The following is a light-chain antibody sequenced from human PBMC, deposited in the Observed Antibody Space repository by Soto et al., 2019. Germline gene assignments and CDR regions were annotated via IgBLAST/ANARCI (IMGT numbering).Light chain of an antibody. CDR3: QHFNTFSAT. V-gene: IGKV3-11*01. J-gene: IGKJ1*01. Sequence: EILLTQSPATLSLSPGERATLSCRASQSVSSYLAWYQQKPGQAPRLLIYDASNRATGIPARFSGSGSGTEFTLTISSLQPDDFATYYCQHFNTFSATFGQGTKVDIK. CDR1: QSVSSY. CDR2: DAS.